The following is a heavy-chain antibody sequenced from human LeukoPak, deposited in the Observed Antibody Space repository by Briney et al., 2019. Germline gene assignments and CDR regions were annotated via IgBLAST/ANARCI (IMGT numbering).Heavy chain of an antibody. CDR2: IIPIFGTA. CDR3: ARDHLVGATGYNWFDP. J-gene: IGHJ5*02. Sequence: GASVKVSCKASGGTFSSYAISWVRQAPGQGLEWMGGIIPIFGTANYAQKFQGRVTITADESTSTAYMELSSLRSEDTAVYYCARDHLVGATGYNWFDPWGQGTLVTVSS. V-gene: IGHV1-69*13. CDR1: GGTFSSYA. D-gene: IGHD1-26*01.